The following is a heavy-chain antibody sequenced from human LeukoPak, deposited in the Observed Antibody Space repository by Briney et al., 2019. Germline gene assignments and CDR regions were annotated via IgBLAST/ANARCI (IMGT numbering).Heavy chain of an antibody. D-gene: IGHD1-26*01. CDR2: INPNSGGI. CDR1: GYTFTGYY. CDR3: ARDAENSGSYYFDY. J-gene: IGHJ4*02. Sequence: ASVKVSCKASGYTFTGYYMYWVRQAPEQGLEWMGRINPNSGGINYAQKFQGRVTMTRDTSISTVYMELSRLRSDDTAVYYCARDAENSGSYYFDYWGQGTLVTVSS. V-gene: IGHV1-2*06.